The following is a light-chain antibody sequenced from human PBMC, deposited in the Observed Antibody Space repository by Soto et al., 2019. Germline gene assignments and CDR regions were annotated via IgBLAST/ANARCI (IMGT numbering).Light chain of an antibody. J-gene: IGLJ1*01. Sequence: QSVLTQPPSASGTPGQRVTISCSGSSSNIGTYRVSWYQHFPGTAPRLLICSDNQRPSGVPDRFSASKSGASASLAISGLQSEDEAYFYCAAWDDSLNGCVFGTGTKVTVL. CDR3: AAWDDSLNGCV. CDR1: SSNIGTYR. CDR2: SDN. V-gene: IGLV1-44*01.